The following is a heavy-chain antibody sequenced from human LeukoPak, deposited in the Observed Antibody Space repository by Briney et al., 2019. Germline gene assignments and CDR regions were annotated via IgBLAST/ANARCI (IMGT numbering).Heavy chain of an antibody. CDR1: GFTFSSYA. V-gene: IGHV3-23*01. J-gene: IGHJ4*02. D-gene: IGHD4-23*01. CDR3: ARDLDYGGNSGNSGLDY. Sequence: GGSLRLSCAASGFTFSSYAMSWVRQAPGKGLEGVAAISGSGGSTYYADSVKGRFTISRDNSKNTLYLQMNSLRAEDTAVYYCARDLDYGGNSGNSGLDYWGQGTLVTVSS. CDR2: ISGSGGST.